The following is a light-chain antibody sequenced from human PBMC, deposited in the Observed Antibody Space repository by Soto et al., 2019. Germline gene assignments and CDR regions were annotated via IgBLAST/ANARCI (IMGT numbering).Light chain of an antibody. CDR2: DAS. CDR1: QGVSGW. J-gene: IGKJ1*01. V-gene: IGKV1-5*01. Sequence: DITMTQTPSTLSASVGDTITVPCLACQGVSGWLAWYQQKPGEAPKLLIYDASALPRGVPSRFSGSGSGTKFTLTIASLQPDDFATYYCQQYETFSWTFGPGTRVDIK. CDR3: QQYETFSWT.